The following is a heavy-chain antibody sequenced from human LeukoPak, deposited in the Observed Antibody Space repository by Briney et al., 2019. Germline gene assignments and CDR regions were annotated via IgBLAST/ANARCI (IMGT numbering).Heavy chain of an antibody. Sequence: SDTLSLTCTVSGASISSTSYYWGWIRQPPGKGLEWIGSTCYRGTTYYNPSLKSRVTISVDTSKNQFSLQLSSVTAADTAVYYCARDWNRYAYWGQGTLVTVSS. V-gene: IGHV4-39*07. D-gene: IGHD1-1*01. J-gene: IGHJ4*02. CDR2: TCYRGTT. CDR3: ARDWNRYAY. CDR1: GASISSTSYY.